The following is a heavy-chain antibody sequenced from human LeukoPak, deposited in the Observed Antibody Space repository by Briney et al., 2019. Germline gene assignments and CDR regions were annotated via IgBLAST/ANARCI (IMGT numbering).Heavy chain of an antibody. D-gene: IGHD3-22*01. CDR3: ASSYDSSGYYRFYFDY. V-gene: IGHV3-30-3*01. CDR1: GFTFSSYD. CDR2: ISYDGSNK. Sequence: PGGSLRLSCAASGFTFSSYDMHWVRQAPGKGLGWVAGISYDGSNKYYADSVKGRFTISRDNSKNTLYLQMNSLRAEDTAVYYCASSYDSSGYYRFYFDYWGQGTLVTVSS. J-gene: IGHJ4*02.